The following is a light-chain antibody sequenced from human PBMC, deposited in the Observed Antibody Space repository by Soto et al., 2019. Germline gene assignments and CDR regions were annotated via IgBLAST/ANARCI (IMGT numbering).Light chain of an antibody. V-gene: IGKV3-20*01. Sequence: EIVLTQSPGTLSLSPGERATLSCRASQSVSSSYLAWYQQKPGQAPRLLIYGASSRATGIPDRFSGRGSGQDFTLTSARLEPEDVAVYYCQQCGSSPPVTFGQGTRLEI. CDR1: QSVSSSY. CDR2: GAS. CDR3: QQCGSSPPVT. J-gene: IGKJ5*01.